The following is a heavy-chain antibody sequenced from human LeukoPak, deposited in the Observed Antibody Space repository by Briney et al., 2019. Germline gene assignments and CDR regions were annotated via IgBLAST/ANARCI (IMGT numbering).Heavy chain of an antibody. CDR1: GGSISSYY. J-gene: IGHJ4*02. Sequence: SETLSLTCTVSGGSISSYYWSWIRQPAGKGLEWLGRIYTSGSTNYNPSLKSRVTISVDKSKNQFSLKLGSVTAADTAVYYCARDLMVRGVITAFDYWGQGTLVTVSS. V-gene: IGHV4-4*07. CDR2: IYTSGST. CDR3: ARDLMVRGVITAFDY. D-gene: IGHD3-10*01.